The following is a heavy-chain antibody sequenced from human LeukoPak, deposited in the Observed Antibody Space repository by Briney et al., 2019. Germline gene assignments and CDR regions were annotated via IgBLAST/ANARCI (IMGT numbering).Heavy chain of an antibody. J-gene: IGHJ4*02. D-gene: IGHD6-6*01. CDR1: GGPISSGDYY. V-gene: IGHV4-30-4*01. CDR3: ARVSYSSSSPFDY. Sequence: SETLSLTCTVSGGPISSGDYYWSWIRQPPGKGLEWIGYIYYSGSTYYNPSLKSRVTISVDTSKNQFSLKLSSVTAADTAVYYRARVSYSSSSPFDYWGQGTLVTVSS. CDR2: IYYSGST.